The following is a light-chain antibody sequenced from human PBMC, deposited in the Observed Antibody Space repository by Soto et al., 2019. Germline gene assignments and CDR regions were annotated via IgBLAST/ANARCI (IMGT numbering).Light chain of an antibody. V-gene: IGKV3-20*01. Sequence: EIVLTQSPGTLSFYPGERATVSCRASQSVTRNFLAWYQQKPGQAPRLLIYGASSRATGIPDRFSGSGYGTDFTLVISRLEPEDFAVYYCLQYGGSRNTFGQGTKMEIK. CDR2: GAS. CDR1: QSVTRNF. J-gene: IGKJ2*01. CDR3: LQYGGSRNT.